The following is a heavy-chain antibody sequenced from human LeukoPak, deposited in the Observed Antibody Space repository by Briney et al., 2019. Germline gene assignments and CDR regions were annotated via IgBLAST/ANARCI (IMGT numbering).Heavy chain of an antibody. CDR3: ARYGGDSDWYFDP. D-gene: IGHD4-23*01. CDR2: IFYSGDT. Sequence: PSETLSLTCAVSGYSISSRNWWGCIRQPPGKGLEWIGHIFYSGDTYYSPSLKSRVTMSIDTSQNQFSLKLTSVTAVDTAVYFCARYGGDSDWYFDPWGRGTLVTVSS. V-gene: IGHV4-28*01. CDR1: GYSISSRNW. J-gene: IGHJ2*01.